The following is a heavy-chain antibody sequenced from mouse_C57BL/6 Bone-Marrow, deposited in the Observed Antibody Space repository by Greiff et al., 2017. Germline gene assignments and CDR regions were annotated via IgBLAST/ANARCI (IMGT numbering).Heavy chain of an antibody. Sequence: VKLQQPGAELVKPGASVKLSCTASGYTFTSYWMHWVKQRPGQGLEWIGMIHPNSGSTNYNEKFKSKATLTVDKSSSTAYMQLSSLTSEDSAVYYCATYDYDGEAWDYWGHGTTLTVSS. D-gene: IGHD2-4*01. J-gene: IGHJ2*01. CDR1: GYTFTSYW. CDR3: ATYDYDGEAWDY. CDR2: IHPNSGST. V-gene: IGHV1-64*01.